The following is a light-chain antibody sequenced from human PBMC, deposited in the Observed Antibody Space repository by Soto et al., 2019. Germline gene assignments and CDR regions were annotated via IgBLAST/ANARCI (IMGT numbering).Light chain of an antibody. V-gene: IGKV1-5*03. CDR2: KAS. Sequence: DIQMTQSPSTLSASVGDRVTITCRASQSISSWLAWYQQKAGKAPKLVIYKASSLESGVPSRFSGSGSGIEFTLTINSLQPDDFATYYCQQYNSYLYTFGQGTKLEIK. CDR1: QSISSW. J-gene: IGKJ2*01. CDR3: QQYNSYLYT.